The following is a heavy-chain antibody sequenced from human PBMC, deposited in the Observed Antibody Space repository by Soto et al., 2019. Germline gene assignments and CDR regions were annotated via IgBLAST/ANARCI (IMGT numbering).Heavy chain of an antibody. CDR2: IYYSGST. CDR1: GGSISSGGYY. CDR3: ARDIAPVCSGGSCYSGFDY. J-gene: IGHJ4*02. D-gene: IGHD2-15*01. V-gene: IGHV4-31*03. Sequence: PSETLSLTCTVSGGSISSGGYYWSWIRQHPGKGLEWIGYIYYSGSTYYNPSLKSRVTISVDTSKNQFSLKLSSVTAADTAVYYCARDIAPVCSGGSCYSGFDYWGQGTLVTVSS.